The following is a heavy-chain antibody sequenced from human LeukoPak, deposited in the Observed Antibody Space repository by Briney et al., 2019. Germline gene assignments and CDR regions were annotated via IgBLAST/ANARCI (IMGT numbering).Heavy chain of an antibody. J-gene: IGHJ4*02. V-gene: IGHV1-46*01. CDR3: ARDPKLGYFSGGSCYFDY. CDR2: INPSGGST. Sequence: ASVKVSCKASGYTFTSYYMHWVRQAPGQGLEWMGIINPSGGSTSYAQKFQGRVTMTRDTSTSTVYMELSSLRSEDTAVYYCARDPKLGYFSGGSCYFDYWGQGTLVTVSS. CDR1: GYTFTSYY. D-gene: IGHD2-15*01.